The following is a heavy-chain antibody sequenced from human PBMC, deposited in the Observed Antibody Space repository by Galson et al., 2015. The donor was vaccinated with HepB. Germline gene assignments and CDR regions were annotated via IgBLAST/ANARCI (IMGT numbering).Heavy chain of an antibody. CDR1: GGSLSSSSYY. V-gene: IGHV4-39*01. Sequence: LSLTCTVSGGSLSSSSYYWGWIRQPPGKGLEWIGSIYYSGSTYYNPSLKSRVTISVDTPKNQFSLKLSSVTAADTAVYYCARPKGGVSWFDPWGQGTLVTVSS. CDR2: IYYSGST. J-gene: IGHJ5*02. D-gene: IGHD3-16*01. CDR3: ARPKGGVSWFDP.